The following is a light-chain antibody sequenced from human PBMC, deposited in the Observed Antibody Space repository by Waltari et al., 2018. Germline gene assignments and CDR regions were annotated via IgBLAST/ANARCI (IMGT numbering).Light chain of an antibody. J-gene: IGKJ1*01. CDR1: QSVGTF. Sequence: IVLTQSQGTLSLSPGERATLSCRASQSVGTFLVWYQQKPGQAPRLLIQGASTRATGTPDRFSGSGSGTDFSLTISRLEPEDFAMYYCQHYVRLPVTFGQGTKVEI. CDR3: QHYVRLPVT. CDR2: GAS. V-gene: IGKV3-20*01.